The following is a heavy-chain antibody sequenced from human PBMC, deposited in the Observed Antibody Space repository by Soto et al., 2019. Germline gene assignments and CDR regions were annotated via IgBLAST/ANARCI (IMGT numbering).Heavy chain of an antibody. D-gene: IGHD1-26*01. CDR3: ARDREASYNFYYGMDV. CDR1: GGSLSSYY. V-gene: IGHV4-59*01. Sequence: SLTCTVSGGSLSSYYWSWIPQPPGKRLEWIGEINHNGGTTYNPSPQSRGTISVDTSNNQLSLRLSSVTAADKAIYYCARDREASYNFYYGMDVWGQGTTVTVSS. J-gene: IGHJ6*02. CDR2: INHNGGT.